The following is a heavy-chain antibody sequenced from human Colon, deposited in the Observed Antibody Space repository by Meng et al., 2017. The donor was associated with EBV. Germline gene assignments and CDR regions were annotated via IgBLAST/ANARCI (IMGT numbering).Heavy chain of an antibody. CDR3: ARNYYFDY. CDR1: GSSINRGVSY. Sequence: QRLGTPAQTLSLTCMFCGSSINRGVSYWSWIRHPPGKGREWIGYISYTGSTYYTPSLKSRATISMDTSKNQFSLRLSSVTAADTAVYYCARNYYFDYWGQGTLVTVAS. V-gene: IGHV4-30-4*01. J-gene: IGHJ4*02. CDR2: ISYTGST.